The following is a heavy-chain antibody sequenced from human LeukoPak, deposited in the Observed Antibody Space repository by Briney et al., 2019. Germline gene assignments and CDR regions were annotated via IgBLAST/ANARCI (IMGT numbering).Heavy chain of an antibody. CDR3: AKDGCSSTSCLTYMDV. J-gene: IGHJ6*03. D-gene: IGHD2-2*01. CDR2: IWYDGSNK. CDR1: GFTFSTYG. V-gene: IGHV3-33*06. Sequence: GRSLRLSCAASGFTFSTYGIHWVRQAPGKGLEWVAVIWYDGSNKYYAYSVKGRFTISRDNSKNTLYLQMNSLGAEDTAVYYCAKDGCSSTSCLTYMDVWGKGTTVTVSS.